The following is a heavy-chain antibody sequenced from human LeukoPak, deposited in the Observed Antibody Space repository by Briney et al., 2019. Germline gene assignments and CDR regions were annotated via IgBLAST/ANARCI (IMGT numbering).Heavy chain of an antibody. CDR1: GYSVTNNW. D-gene: IGHD6-19*01. V-gene: IGHV5-51*01. CDR2: IYPDDSDT. Sequence: GESLKISCKGSGYSVTNNWIGWVRQMPGRGLEWMGIIYPDDSDTRYSPSFQGQVTISADKSINTAYLQWSSLKASDTAMYYCARHPSYTSGWPLDYWGQGTLVTV. CDR3: ARHPSYTSGWPLDY. J-gene: IGHJ4*02.